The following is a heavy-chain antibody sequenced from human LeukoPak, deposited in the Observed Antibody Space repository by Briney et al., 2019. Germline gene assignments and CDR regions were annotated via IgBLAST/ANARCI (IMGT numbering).Heavy chain of an antibody. Sequence: ASVKVSCKVSGYTLTELSMHRVRQAPGKGLEWMGGFDPEDGETIYAQKFQGRVTMTEDTSTDTAYMELSSLRSEDTAVYYCATDLVVVPAAISAVRDYWGQGTLVTVSS. CDR1: GYTLTELS. CDR2: FDPEDGET. J-gene: IGHJ4*02. V-gene: IGHV1-24*01. CDR3: ATDLVVVPAAISAVRDY. D-gene: IGHD2-2*01.